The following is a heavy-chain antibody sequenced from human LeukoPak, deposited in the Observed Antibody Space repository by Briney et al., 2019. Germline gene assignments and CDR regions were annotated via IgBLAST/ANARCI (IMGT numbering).Heavy chain of an antibody. Sequence: PGGSLRLSCAASGFTFSSYGMHWVRQAPGKWLERVAVIWYDGSNKYYADSVKGRFTISRDNSKNTLYLQMNSLRAEDTAVYYCARDLGAQYYFDYWGQGTLVTVSS. CDR3: ARDLGAQYYFDY. D-gene: IGHD3-16*01. CDR1: GFTFSSYG. V-gene: IGHV3-33*01. CDR2: IWYDGSNK. J-gene: IGHJ4*02.